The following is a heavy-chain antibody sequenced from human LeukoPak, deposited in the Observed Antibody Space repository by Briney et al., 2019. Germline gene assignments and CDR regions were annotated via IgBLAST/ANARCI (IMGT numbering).Heavy chain of an antibody. Sequence: GGSLRLSCSASGFTFSYYWMSWVRQAPGKGREWVAKIKQDGSEKFYVDSLKGRFTISRDNAKNSLYLQMNNLRVEDTAVYYCARLYISTSYVPYFDYWGQGTLVTVSS. CDR1: GFTFSYYW. CDR2: IKQDGSEK. J-gene: IGHJ4*02. V-gene: IGHV3-7*01. CDR3: ARLYISTSYVPYFDY. D-gene: IGHD6-13*01.